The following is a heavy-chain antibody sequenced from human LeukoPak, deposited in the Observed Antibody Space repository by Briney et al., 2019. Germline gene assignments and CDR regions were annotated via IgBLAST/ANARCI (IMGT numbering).Heavy chain of an antibody. J-gene: IGHJ4*02. Sequence: PSETLSLTCTVSGGSISSYYWNWIRQPAGKGLEWIGRIYTSGSTNYNPSLESRVTMSVDASKNQFSLKLSSVTAADTAVYYCARTSFYYDSSGYPQGYFDYWGQGTLVTVSS. CDR2: IYTSGST. CDR1: GGSISSYY. D-gene: IGHD3-22*01. CDR3: ARTSFYYDSSGYPQGYFDY. V-gene: IGHV4-4*07.